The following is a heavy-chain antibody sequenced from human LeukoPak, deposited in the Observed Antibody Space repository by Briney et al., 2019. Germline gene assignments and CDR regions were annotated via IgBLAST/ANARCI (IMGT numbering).Heavy chain of an antibody. CDR3: AELGITMIGGV. V-gene: IGHV3-48*03. J-gene: IGHJ6*04. D-gene: IGHD3-10*02. CDR2: ISSSGSTI. Sequence: GGSLRLSCAASEFTFSNNWMNWVRQAPGKGLEWVSYISSSGSTIYYADSVKGRFTISRDNAKNSLYLQMNSLRAEDTAVYYCAELGITMIGGVWGKGTTVTISS. CDR1: EFTFSNNW.